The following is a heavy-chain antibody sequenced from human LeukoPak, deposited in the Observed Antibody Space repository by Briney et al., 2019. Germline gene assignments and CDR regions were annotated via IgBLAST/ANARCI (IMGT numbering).Heavy chain of an antibody. CDR3: GRGDGDYRGYLDY. V-gene: IGHV4-4*07. CDR2: IFSSGSP. D-gene: IGHD4-17*01. J-gene: IGHJ4*02. Sequence: SETLALTCTISGGSISNYYWSWIRQPAGKGLEWVGRIFSSGSPNYNPSLKSRVTISVDTSKNQFSLKLSSLDASDTAVYYCGRGDGDYRGYLDYWGQRTRDPVSS. CDR1: GGSISNYY.